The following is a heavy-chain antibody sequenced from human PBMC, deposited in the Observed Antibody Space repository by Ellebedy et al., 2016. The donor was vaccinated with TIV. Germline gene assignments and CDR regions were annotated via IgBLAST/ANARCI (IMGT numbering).Heavy chain of an antibody. Sequence: SETLSLXXAVSGGSISSSNWWSWVRQPPGKGLEWIGEIYHSGSTNYNPSLKSRVTISVDKSKNQFSLKLSSVTAADTAVYYCARQPYVKGGMDVWGQGTTATVSS. CDR1: GGSISSSNW. D-gene: IGHD3-16*01. CDR3: ARQPYVKGGMDV. CDR2: IYHSGST. V-gene: IGHV4-4*02. J-gene: IGHJ6*02.